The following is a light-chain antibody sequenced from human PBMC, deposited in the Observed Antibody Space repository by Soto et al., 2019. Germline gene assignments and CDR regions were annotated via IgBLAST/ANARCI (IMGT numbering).Light chain of an antibody. CDR2: WAS. J-gene: IGKJ1*01. V-gene: IGKV4-1*01. CDR1: QTVLYSSNNKNH. Sequence: DIVMTQSPDSLSVSLGERSTINCKSSQTVLYSSNNKNHLAWYKQRPGQPPKLLFSWASTRESGVPDRFSASGSGTDFTLSIGSLQAEDVAVYYCQQYYSTPRTFGQGTKVDIK. CDR3: QQYYSTPRT.